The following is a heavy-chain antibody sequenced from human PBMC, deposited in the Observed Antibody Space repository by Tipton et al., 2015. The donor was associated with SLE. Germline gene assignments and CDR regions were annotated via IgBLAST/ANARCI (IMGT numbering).Heavy chain of an antibody. Sequence: SLRLSCAASGFTVSSNYMSWVRQAPGKGLEWVSVIYSGGSTYYADSVKGRFTISRDNSKNTLYPQMNSLRAEDTAVYYCARDRHKSGAFDIWGQGTMVTVSS. J-gene: IGHJ3*02. V-gene: IGHV3-53*01. D-gene: IGHD6-6*01. CDR3: ARDRHKSGAFDI. CDR2: IYSGGST. CDR1: GFTVSSNY.